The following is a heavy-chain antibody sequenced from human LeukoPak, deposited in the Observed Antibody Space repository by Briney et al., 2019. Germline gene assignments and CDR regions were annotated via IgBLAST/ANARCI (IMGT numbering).Heavy chain of an antibody. CDR1: GYSISRVYY. CDR2: IYHSGST. D-gene: IGHD6-13*01. Sequence: PSETLSLTCAVSGYSISRVYYWGWIRQPPGQGLEWIGSIYHSGSTYYNPSLKSRVTISVDTSKNQFSLKLSSVTAADTAAYYCARLRYSSSWYDRYYFDYWGQGTLVTVSS. CDR3: ARLRYSSSWYDRYYFDY. J-gene: IGHJ4*02. V-gene: IGHV4-38-2*01.